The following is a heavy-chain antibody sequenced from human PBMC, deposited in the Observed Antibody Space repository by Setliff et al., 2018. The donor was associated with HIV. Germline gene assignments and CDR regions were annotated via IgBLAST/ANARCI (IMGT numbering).Heavy chain of an antibody. D-gene: IGHD3-22*01. V-gene: IGHV4-39*01. J-gene: IGHJ4*02. CDR2: VYYSGST. CDR3: ARRPSPYYYYDTSGYSGGNVDY. Sequence: PSETLSLTCTVSGASSIYFWGWIRQPPGKGLEWIGSVYYSGSTYYNPSLKSRVTISVDTSKNQFSLKLSSVIAADAAVYYCARRPSPYYYYDTSGYSGGNVDYCGQGTLVTVSS. CDR1: GASSIYF.